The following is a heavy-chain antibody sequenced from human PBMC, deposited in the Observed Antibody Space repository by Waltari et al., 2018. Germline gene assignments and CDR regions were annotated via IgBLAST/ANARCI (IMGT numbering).Heavy chain of an antibody. J-gene: IGHJ4*02. V-gene: IGHV4-59*01. CDR2: IYFTGSA. CDR1: GGSISSFY. CDR3: ARGVGVIVMPYFDS. D-gene: IGHD3-3*01. Sequence: QVQLQESGPGLVKPSETLSLTCTVSGGSISSFYWSWIRQPPGKGLEWIGYIYFTGSAYYRPSLKSRVTMSVDTSKNQFSLNLSSVTAADTAVYYCARGVGVIVMPYFDSWGQGTLVTVSS.